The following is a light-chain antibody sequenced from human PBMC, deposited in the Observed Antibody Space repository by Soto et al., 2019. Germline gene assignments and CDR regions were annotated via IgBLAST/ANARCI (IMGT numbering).Light chain of an antibody. CDR3: QSYDSSLGVSYV. Sequence: QSVLTQPPSVCGAPGQTVTISCTGSSSYDVHWCRQLPGTAPKLLIYGTTNRPSGVPDRFSGSKSGTSASLAITGLQPEDEADYYCQSYDSSLGVSYVFGTGTKLTVL. CDR1: SSYD. J-gene: IGLJ1*01. V-gene: IGLV1-40*01. CDR2: GTT.